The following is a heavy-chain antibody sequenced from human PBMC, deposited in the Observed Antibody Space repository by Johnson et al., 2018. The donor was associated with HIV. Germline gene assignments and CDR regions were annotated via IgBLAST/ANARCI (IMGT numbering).Heavy chain of an antibody. CDR1: GFTFSSYA. V-gene: IGHV3-30*04. CDR2: ISYDGSDK. Sequence: QVQLVESGGGVVQPGRSLRLSCAASGFTFSSYAMHWVRQSPGKGLEWVAVISYDGSDKDYADSVKGRFMISRDNAKNSLYLQMNSLRVEDTALYYCVRVGGNGNYFFDPFDMWGQGAMVTVSP. CDR3: VRVGGNGNYFFDPFDM. J-gene: IGHJ3*02. D-gene: IGHD1-26*01.